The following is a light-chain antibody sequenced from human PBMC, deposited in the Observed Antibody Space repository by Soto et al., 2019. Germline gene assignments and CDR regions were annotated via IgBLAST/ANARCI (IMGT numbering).Light chain of an antibody. V-gene: IGKV3-15*01. CDR2: GAS. J-gene: IGKJ1*01. CDR1: QSVSTSN. CDR3: QQHNNWPRT. Sequence: IVLTQSPGTLSSSPGERATLSCRASQSVSTSNLAWYQQIPGQAPRLLIYGASRRATGIAARFSGSGSGTEFTLTISSLQSEDFAVYYCQQHNNWPRTFGQGTKVDI.